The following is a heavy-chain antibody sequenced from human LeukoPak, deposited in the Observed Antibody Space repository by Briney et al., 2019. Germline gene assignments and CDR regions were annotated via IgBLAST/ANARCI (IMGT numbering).Heavy chain of an antibody. Sequence: GGSLRLSCAASGFTVSTNCMTWVRQAPGKGLEWVSTIYSGGTTYYADSVMGRFTISRDHSKNTLYLQMNSLRAEDTALYYCAKDLWKYQLRTLDYWGQGTLVTVSS. D-gene: IGHD2-2*01. V-gene: IGHV3-53*05. J-gene: IGHJ4*02. CDR1: GFTVSTNC. CDR3: AKDLWKYQLRTLDY. CDR2: IYSGGTT.